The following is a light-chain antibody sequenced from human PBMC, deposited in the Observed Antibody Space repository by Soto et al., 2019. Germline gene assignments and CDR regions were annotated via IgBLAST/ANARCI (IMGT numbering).Light chain of an antibody. CDR1: SSNIGSNY. CDR2: RNN. Sequence: QSVLTQPPSASGTPGQRVTISCSGSSSNIGSNYVYWYQQLPGTAPKLLICRNNQRPSGVPDRFSGSKSGTSASLAISGLRSEDEADYYCAAWDDSLSGVVIGGGTQVTVL. CDR3: AAWDDSLSGVV. J-gene: IGLJ2*01. V-gene: IGLV1-47*01.